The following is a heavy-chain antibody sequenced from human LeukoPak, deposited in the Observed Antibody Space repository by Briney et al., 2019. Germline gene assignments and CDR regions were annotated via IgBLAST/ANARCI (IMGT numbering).Heavy chain of an antibody. J-gene: IGHJ5*01. CDR3: ARGTLEHCSGASCYPLDS. Sequence: PGGSLRLSCAASGFTFTTSAMTWVRQAPGKGLEWVSAISGSGGHTDYADSVKGRFTISRDNSRNTLYLQVNSLKTDDTAVYYCARGTLEHCSGASCYPLDSWGQGTLVTVSS. CDR1: GFTFTTSA. D-gene: IGHD2-15*01. CDR2: ISGSGGHT. V-gene: IGHV3-23*01.